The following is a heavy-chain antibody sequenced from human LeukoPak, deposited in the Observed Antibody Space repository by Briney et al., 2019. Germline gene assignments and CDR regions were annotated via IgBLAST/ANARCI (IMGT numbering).Heavy chain of an antibody. CDR2: ISGSGGST. CDR1: GFTFSSYA. Sequence: GGSLRLSCAASGFTFSSYAMSWVRQAPGKGLEWVSAISGSGGSTNYADSVKGRFTISRDNSKNTLYLQMNSLRAEDTAVYYCAKVLGAIYYYYGMDVWGQGTTVTVSS. V-gene: IGHV3-23*01. J-gene: IGHJ6*02. CDR3: AKVLGAIYYYYGMDV. D-gene: IGHD4/OR15-4a*01.